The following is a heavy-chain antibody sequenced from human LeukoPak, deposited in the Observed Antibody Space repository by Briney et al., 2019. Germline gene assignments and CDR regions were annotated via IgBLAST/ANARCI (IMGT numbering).Heavy chain of an antibody. V-gene: IGHV4-34*01. CDR2: INHSGST. D-gene: IGHD4-17*01. Sequence: SETLSLTCAVYGGSFSGYYWSWIRQPPGKGLEWIGEINHSGSTNYNPSLKSRVTISVDTSKNQFSLKLNSVTAADTAVYYCARMDDYGDYYFDYWGQGTLVTVSS. CDR1: GGSFSGYY. CDR3: ARMDDYGDYYFDY. J-gene: IGHJ4*02.